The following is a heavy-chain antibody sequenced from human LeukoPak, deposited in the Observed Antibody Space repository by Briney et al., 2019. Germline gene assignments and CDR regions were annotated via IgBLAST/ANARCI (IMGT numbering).Heavy chain of an antibody. J-gene: IGHJ4*02. Sequence: GGSLRLSCAASGFTFSSYAMSWVRQAPGKGLEWVSAISGSGGSTYYADSVKGRFTISRDNSKNTLYLQMNSLRAEDTAVYYCAKDRGITMIVKSARYFDYWGQGTLVTVSS. CDR2: ISGSGGST. D-gene: IGHD3-22*01. V-gene: IGHV3-23*01. CDR3: AKDRGITMIVKSARYFDY. CDR1: GFTFSSYA.